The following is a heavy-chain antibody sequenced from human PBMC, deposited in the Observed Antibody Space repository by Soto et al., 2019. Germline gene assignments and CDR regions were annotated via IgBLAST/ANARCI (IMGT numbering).Heavy chain of an antibody. CDR3: TRSRGGDTDYFHDAFDI. CDR1: GGSVNSVGHY. V-gene: IGHV4-31*03. J-gene: IGHJ3*02. CDR2: IYYGGRT. D-gene: IGHD3-9*01. Sequence: ASETLSLTCSVSGGSVNSVGHYWSWIRQHPGKGLEWIGYIYYGGRTDFNPSLKSRVLISADTSKNQFSLNLNSVTVADTAVYYCTRSRGGDTDYFHDAFDIWGPGTMVTVSS.